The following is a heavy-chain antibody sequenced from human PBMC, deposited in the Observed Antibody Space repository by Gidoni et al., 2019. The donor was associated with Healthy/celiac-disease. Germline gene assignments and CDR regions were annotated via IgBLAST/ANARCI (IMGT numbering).Heavy chain of an antibody. J-gene: IGHJ4*02. V-gene: IGHV1-2*02. CDR3: ARSKRVTMIVVVTPPDY. CDR1: GYTFTGYY. CDR2: INPNSGGT. Sequence: QVQLVQSGAEVKKPGASVKVSCKASGYTFTGYYMHWVRQAPGQGLEWMGWINPNSGGTNYAQKFQGRVTMTRDTSISTAYMELSRLRSDDTAVYYCARSKRVTMIVVVTPPDYWGQGTLVTVSS. D-gene: IGHD3-22*01.